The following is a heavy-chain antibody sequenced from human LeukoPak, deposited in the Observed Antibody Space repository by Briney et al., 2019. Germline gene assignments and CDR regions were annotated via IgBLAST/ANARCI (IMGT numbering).Heavy chain of an antibody. J-gene: IGHJ3*02. D-gene: IGHD6-13*01. Sequence: PGGSLRLSCAASGFTFSSYGVHWVRQAPGNGLGWVAVIRYNGSNKYYANSVKGRFNISRDNSKNTMYRQMNSPRAEDTAVSYCARRGAAATNAFDIWGQGTMVTVSS. CDR1: GFTFSSYG. CDR2: IRYNGSNK. V-gene: IGHV3-33*01. CDR3: ARRGAAATNAFDI.